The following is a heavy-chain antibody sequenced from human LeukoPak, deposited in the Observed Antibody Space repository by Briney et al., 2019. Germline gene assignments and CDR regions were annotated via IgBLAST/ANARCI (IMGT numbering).Heavy chain of an antibody. J-gene: IGHJ4*02. D-gene: IGHD3-3*01. CDR1: GFTFSSYN. CDR3: AREGSDFWSGYSKGYFDY. Sequence: GGSLRLSCAVSGFTFSSYNMNWVRRAPGKGVEWVSYIGSSVSTRYYADSVKGRFTISRDNGKHSLYLQMNSLRAEDTAVYYCAREGSDFWSGYSKGYFDYWGQGTLVTVSS. CDR2: IGSSVSTR. V-gene: IGHV3-48*01.